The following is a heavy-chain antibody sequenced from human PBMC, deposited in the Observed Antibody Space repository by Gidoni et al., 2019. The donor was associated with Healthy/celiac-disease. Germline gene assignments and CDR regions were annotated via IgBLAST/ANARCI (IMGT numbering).Heavy chain of an antibody. CDR2: LYYSGST. Sequence: QVQLQESGPGLVKPSGTLSLTCAVSGGSISSSNCWSWVRQPPGKGLEGIGELYYSGSTNYNPSLKSRVTISVDKSKNQFSLKLSSVTAADTAVYYCAIKASYDFWSGYTFDPWGQGTLVTVSS. J-gene: IGHJ5*02. CDR1: GGSISSSNC. CDR3: AIKASYDFWSGYTFDP. V-gene: IGHV4-4*02. D-gene: IGHD3-3*01.